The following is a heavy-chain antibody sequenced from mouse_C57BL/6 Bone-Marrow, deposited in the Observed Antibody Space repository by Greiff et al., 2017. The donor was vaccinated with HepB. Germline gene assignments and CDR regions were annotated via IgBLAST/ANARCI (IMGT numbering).Heavy chain of an antibody. V-gene: IGHV5-9*01. D-gene: IGHD2-5*01. J-gene: IGHJ3*01. Sequence: EVMLVESGGGLVKPGGSLKLSCAASGFTFSSYTMSWVRQTPEKRLEWVATISGGGGNTYYPDSVKGRFTISRDNAKNTLYLQMSSLRSEDTALYYCARHGGYYSNHRFAYWGQGTLVTVSA. CDR3: ARHGGYYSNHRFAY. CDR1: GFTFSSYT. CDR2: ISGGGGNT.